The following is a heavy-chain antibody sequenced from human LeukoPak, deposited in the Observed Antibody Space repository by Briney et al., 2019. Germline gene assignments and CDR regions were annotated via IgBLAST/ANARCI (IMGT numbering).Heavy chain of an antibody. CDR3: ARGSSGWSMFYYYGMDV. CDR1: GDSVSSNSAA. J-gene: IGHJ6*02. CDR2: TYYRFKWYN. D-gene: IGHD6-19*01. Sequence: SQTLSLTCAISGDSVSSNSAAWNWIRQSPSRGLEWLGRTYYRFKWYNDYAVSVKSRITINPDTSKNQFSLKLSSVTAADTAVYYCARGSSGWSMFYYYGMDVWGQGTTVTVSS. V-gene: IGHV6-1*01.